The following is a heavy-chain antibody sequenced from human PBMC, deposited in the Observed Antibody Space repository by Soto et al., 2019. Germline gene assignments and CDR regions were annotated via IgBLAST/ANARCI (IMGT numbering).Heavy chain of an antibody. D-gene: IGHD3-16*01. J-gene: IGHJ3*02. CDR2: ISSSSSTI. CDR1: GFTFSSYS. CDR3: ARGSIEARSLGAFDI. Sequence: EVHLVESGGGLVQPGGSLRLSCAASGFTFSSYSMNWVRQAPGKGLEWVSYISSSSSTIYYADSVKGRFTISRDNAKNSLYLQMNSLRAEDTAVYYCARGSIEARSLGAFDIWGQGTMVTVSS. V-gene: IGHV3-48*01.